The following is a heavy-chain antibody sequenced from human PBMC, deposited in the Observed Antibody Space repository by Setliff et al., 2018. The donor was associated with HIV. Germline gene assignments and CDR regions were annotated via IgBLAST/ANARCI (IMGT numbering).Heavy chain of an antibody. CDR3: ARGSVFWDRGNHYQYMDV. CDR2: INHSGSI. Sequence: SETLSLTCAVYDGSFSDYFWTWIRQRPGKGLEWIGDINHSGSIYYNSSLKSRVTIAVDTSKNQFSLNLSAVTAADTAVYYCARGSVFWDRGNHYQYMDVWAKGTTVTVSS. CDR1: DGSFSDYF. J-gene: IGHJ6*03. D-gene: IGHD3-10*01. V-gene: IGHV4-34*01.